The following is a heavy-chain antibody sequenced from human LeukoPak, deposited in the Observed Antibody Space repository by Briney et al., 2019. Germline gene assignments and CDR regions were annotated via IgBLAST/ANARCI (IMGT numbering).Heavy chain of an antibody. J-gene: IGHJ4*02. CDR3: ARRAGAYSHPYDY. CDR1: GFTFDDYA. CDR2: ISWNSGSI. Sequence: GGSLRLSCAASGFTFDDYAMHWVRQAPGKGLEWVSGISWNSGSIGYADSVKGRFTISRDNAKNSLYLQMNSLRAEDMALYYCARRAGAYSHPYDYWGLGTLVTVSS. D-gene: IGHD4/OR15-4a*01. V-gene: IGHV3-9*03.